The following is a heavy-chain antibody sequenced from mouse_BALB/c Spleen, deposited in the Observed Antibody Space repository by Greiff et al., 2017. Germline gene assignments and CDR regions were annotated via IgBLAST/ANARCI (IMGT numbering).Heavy chain of an antibody. J-gene: IGHJ2*01. CDR2: INPNNGGT. CDR3: ARVYDGWNYFDY. V-gene: IGHV1-18*01. Sequence: VQLKQSGPELVKPGASVKIPCKASGYTFTDYNMDWVKQSHGKSLEWIGDINPNNGGTIYNQKFKGKATLTVDKSSSTAYMELRSLTSEDTAVYYCARVYDGWNYFDYWGQGTTLTVSS. D-gene: IGHD2-14*01. CDR1: GYTFTDYN.